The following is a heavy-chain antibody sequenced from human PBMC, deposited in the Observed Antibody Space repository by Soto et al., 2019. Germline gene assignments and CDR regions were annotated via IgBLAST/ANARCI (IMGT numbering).Heavy chain of an antibody. CDR3: AKDTYYYDRSGYYTYDH. D-gene: IGHD3-22*01. CDR2: VSYDGSNK. Sequence: LRLSCAASGFTFSSYGMHWVRQAPGKGLEWVASVSYDGSNKHYGDSVKGRFTISRDNSRNTLDLQMNSLRAEDTAVYYCAKDTYYYDRSGYYTYDHWGQGTQVTVSS. CDR1: GFTFSSYG. V-gene: IGHV3-30*18. J-gene: IGHJ4*02.